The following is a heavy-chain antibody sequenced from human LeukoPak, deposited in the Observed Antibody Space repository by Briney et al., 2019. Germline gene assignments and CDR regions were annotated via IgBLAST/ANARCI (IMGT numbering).Heavy chain of an antibody. J-gene: IGHJ4*02. Sequence: ASVKVSCKASGYTFTSYYMHWVRQAPGQELEWMGIINPSGGSTSYAQKFQGRVTMTRDTSTSTVYMEVSSLRSEDTAVYYCARGTANFWSGYSSHFDYWGQGTLVTVSS. CDR3: ARGTANFWSGYSSHFDY. V-gene: IGHV1-46*01. D-gene: IGHD3-3*01. CDR1: GYTFTSYY. CDR2: INPSGGST.